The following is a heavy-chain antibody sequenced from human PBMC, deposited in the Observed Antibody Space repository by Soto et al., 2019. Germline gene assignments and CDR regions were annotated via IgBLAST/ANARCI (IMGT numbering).Heavy chain of an antibody. CDR2: INAGNGNT. J-gene: IGHJ5*02. CDR1: GYTFTSYA. CDR3: ARFHLRIAVAGTIGWFDP. V-gene: IGHV1-3*01. Sequence: ASVKVSCKASGYTFTSYAMHWVRQAPGQRLEWMGWINAGNGNTKYSQKYQGRVTITRDTSASTAYMELSSLRSEDTAVYYYARFHLRIAVAGTIGWFDPWGQGTLVTVSS. D-gene: IGHD6-19*01.